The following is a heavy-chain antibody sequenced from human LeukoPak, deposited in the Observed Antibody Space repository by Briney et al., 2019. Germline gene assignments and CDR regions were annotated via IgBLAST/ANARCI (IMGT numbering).Heavy chain of an antibody. D-gene: IGHD7-27*01. J-gene: IGHJ3*01. V-gene: IGHV3-48*02. Sequence: GGSLRLSCAASGFTFSAYAMTWVRQAPGKGLEWVSYISSSSSTIYYADSVKGRFTISRDNAKNSLFLQMNSLRDEDTAMYYCARASGDGRRAFDLWGQGTMVPVSS. CDR2: ISSSSSTI. CDR3: ARASGDGRRAFDL. CDR1: GFTFSAYA.